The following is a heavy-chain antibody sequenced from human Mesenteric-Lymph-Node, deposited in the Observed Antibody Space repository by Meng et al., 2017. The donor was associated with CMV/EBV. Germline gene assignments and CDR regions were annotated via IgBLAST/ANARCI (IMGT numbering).Heavy chain of an antibody. J-gene: IGHJ4*02. CDR2: INHSGST. D-gene: IGHD4-23*01. Sequence: QVQLQQWGAGLLKPLETLSLTCAVDGGSFSCYYWSWIRQPPGKGLEWIGEINHSGSTNYNPSLKSRVTISVDTSKNQFSLKLSPVTAADTAVYYCARHQRWLKSEGGFNYWGQGTLVTVSS. CDR1: GGSFSCYY. CDR3: ARHQRWLKSEGGFNY. V-gene: IGHV4-34*01.